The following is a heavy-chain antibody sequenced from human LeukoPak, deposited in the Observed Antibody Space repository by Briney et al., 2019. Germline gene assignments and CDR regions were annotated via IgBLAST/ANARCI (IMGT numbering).Heavy chain of an antibody. V-gene: IGHV3-7*01. CDR1: GFNFRDHW. J-gene: IGHJ4*02. CDR2: IKTDGSET. Sequence: GGSLRLSCAASGFNFRDHWMDWVRQAPGKGLEWVGHIKTDGSETYYLDSLRGRFSISRDNTNNALYLQMNSLRAEDTAVYYCARDLGYRGLTLWGQGTLVTVSS. CDR3: ARDLGYRGLTL. D-gene: IGHD5-18*01.